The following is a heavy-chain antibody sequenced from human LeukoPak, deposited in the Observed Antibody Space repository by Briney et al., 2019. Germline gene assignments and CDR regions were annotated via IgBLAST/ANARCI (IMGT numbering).Heavy chain of an antibody. CDR2: ISNSSSYI. Sequence: GGSLRLSCAASGFTFSSDSMNWVRQAPGKGLGWVSSISNSSSYIYYADSVKGRFTISRDNAKNSLYLQMNSLRAEDTAVYYCARAGATITVPSWGQGTLVTVSS. J-gene: IGHJ4*02. D-gene: IGHD5-12*01. CDR1: GFTFSSDS. CDR3: ARAGATITVPS. V-gene: IGHV3-21*01.